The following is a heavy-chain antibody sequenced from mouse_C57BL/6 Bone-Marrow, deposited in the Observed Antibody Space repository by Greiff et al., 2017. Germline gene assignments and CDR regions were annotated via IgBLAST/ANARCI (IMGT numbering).Heavy chain of an antibody. J-gene: IGHJ3*01. CDR1: GFTFSSYA. V-gene: IGHV5-4*01. CDR3: ARDMFAY. CDR2: ISDGGSYT. Sequence: EVQLVESGGGLVKPGGSLKLSCAASGFTFSSYAMSWVRQTPEKRLEWVATISDGGSYTSYPDNVQGRFTISRDTAKNYLYLQMRHLKAEDTAMYYCARDMFAYWGQGTLVTVSA.